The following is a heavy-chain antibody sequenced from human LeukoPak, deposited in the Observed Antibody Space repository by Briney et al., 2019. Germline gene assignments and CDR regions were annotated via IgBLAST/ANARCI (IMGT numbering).Heavy chain of an antibody. V-gene: IGHV3-7*01. CDR2: IKQDGSEK. Sequence: GGSLRLSCAASGFTITTNYMNWVRQAPGKGLEWVANIKQDGSEKYYVDSVKGRFTISRDNAKNSLYLQMNRLTAEDTAVYYCTRDRGYSGYAHGYWGQGSLVTVSS. J-gene: IGHJ4*02. CDR1: GFTITTNY. CDR3: TRDRGYSGYAHGY. D-gene: IGHD5-12*01.